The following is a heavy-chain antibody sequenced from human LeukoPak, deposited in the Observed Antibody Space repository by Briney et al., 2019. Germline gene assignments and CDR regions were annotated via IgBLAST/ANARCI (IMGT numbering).Heavy chain of an antibody. D-gene: IGHD2-2*01. CDR2: IYYSGST. CDR1: GGSISSYY. Sequence: SETLSLTCTVSGGSISSYYWSWIRQPPGKGLERIGYIYYSGSTNYNPSLKSRVTISVATSKNQFSLKLTSVTAADTAVYYCARDLPHFYCSSTSCYSDYGLDVWGQGTTVTVSS. CDR3: ARDLPHFYCSSTSCYSDYGLDV. V-gene: IGHV4-59*01. J-gene: IGHJ6*02.